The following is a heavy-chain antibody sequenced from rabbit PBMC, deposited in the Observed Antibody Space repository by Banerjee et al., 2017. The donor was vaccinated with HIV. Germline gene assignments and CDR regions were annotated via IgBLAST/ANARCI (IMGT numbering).Heavy chain of an antibody. J-gene: IGHJ4*01. D-gene: IGHD2-1*01. V-gene: IGHV1S40*01. CDR3: TKIVNGDYHFHL. CDR2: IYADSGDYT. CDR1: GFSFSSDYW. Sequence: QSLEESGGDLVKPGASLTLTCTASGFSFSSDYWICWVRQAPGKGLEWIGCIYADSGDYTEYASWAKGRFTISKTSSTTVSLQMTSLTVADTATYLCTKIVNGDYHFHLWGQGTLVTVS.